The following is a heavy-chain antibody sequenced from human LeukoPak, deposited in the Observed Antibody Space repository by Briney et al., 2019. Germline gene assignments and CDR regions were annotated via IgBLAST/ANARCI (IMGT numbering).Heavy chain of an antibody. J-gene: IGHJ3*02. CDR1: GFTFSSYA. CDR2: ISGSGSNI. V-gene: IGHV3-23*01. Sequence: GGSLRLSCAASGFTFSSYAMGWVRHAPGKGLEWVSGISGSGSNIYYLDSVKGRFTISRDNSRNTLYLQMISLRGDDTALYYCARRRDGSNSGAFDIWGQGTMVTVFS. D-gene: IGHD5-24*01. CDR3: ARRRDGSNSGAFDI.